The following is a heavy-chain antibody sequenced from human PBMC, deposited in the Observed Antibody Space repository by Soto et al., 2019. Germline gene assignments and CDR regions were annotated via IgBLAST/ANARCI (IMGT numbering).Heavy chain of an antibody. J-gene: IGHJ6*02. CDR2: ISYEGSNK. CDR3: ARGVLWPYYGMDV. D-gene: IGHD2-2*01. Sequence: QVQLVESGGGVVQPGRSLRLSCAASGFSFSSYAMHWVRQAPGKGLEWVAVISYEGSNKYYADSVKGRFTISRDNSKNTLYVQVNSLRAEDTAVYYCARGVLWPYYGMDVWGQGTTVTVSS. CDR1: GFSFSSYA. V-gene: IGHV3-30-3*01.